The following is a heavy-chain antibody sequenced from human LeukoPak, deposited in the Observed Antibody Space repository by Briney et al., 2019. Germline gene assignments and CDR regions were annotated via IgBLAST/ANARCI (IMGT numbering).Heavy chain of an antibody. CDR2: IKSKTDGGIK. J-gene: IGHJ4*02. Sequence: GGSLRLSCAASGLTLSNAWMTWVRQAPGKGLEWVARIKSKTDGGIKDYAAPVKGTFTISRDDSEDTVYLQMNSLKIEDTAVYYCATGRSGYFDSWGQGTLVFVSS. V-gene: IGHV3-15*01. CDR1: GLTLSNAW. CDR3: ATGRSGYFDS.